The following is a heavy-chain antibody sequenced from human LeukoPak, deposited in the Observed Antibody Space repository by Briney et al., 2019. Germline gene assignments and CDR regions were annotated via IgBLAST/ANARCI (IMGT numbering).Heavy chain of an antibody. CDR1: GYTFTTYG. V-gene: IGHV1-18*01. Sequence: ASVKVSCKASGYTFTTYGLSWVRQAPGQGLEWMGWISTYNGNTNYAQKFQGRGTMTTDTSTSTAYMELRSLRSDDTAVYYCARDPTEDFWSGFYSYFDFWGQGTLVTVSS. CDR3: ARDPTEDFWSGFYSYFDF. D-gene: IGHD3-3*01. J-gene: IGHJ4*02. CDR2: ISTYNGNT.